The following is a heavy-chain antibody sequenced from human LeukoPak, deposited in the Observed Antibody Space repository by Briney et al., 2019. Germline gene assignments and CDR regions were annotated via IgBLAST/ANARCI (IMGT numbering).Heavy chain of an antibody. CDR3: AKGYDSSGFYLDY. CDR2: MRSDGSTK. J-gene: IGHJ4*02. CDR1: GFTFSNYG. Sequence: GGSLRLSCAASGFTFSNYGMHWVRQAPGKGLEWVAYMRSDGSTKYYADSVKGRFTIPRDNSKNTLYVQMNSLRAEDTVVYYCAKGYDSSGFYLDYWGRGTLVTVSS. V-gene: IGHV3-30*02. D-gene: IGHD3-22*01.